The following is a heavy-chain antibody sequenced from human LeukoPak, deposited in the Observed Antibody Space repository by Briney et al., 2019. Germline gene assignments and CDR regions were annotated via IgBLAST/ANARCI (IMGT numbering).Heavy chain of an antibody. CDR1: GGSFSGYY. Sequence: SETLSLTCAVYGGSFSGYYWSWIRQPPGKGLEWIGEINHSGSTNYNPSLKSRVTISVDTSKNQFSLKLSSVTAADTAVYYCARGGPETVPAAMRYGYWGQGTLVTVSS. CDR2: INHSGST. J-gene: IGHJ4*02. CDR3: ARGGPETVPAAMRYGY. D-gene: IGHD2-2*01. V-gene: IGHV4-34*01.